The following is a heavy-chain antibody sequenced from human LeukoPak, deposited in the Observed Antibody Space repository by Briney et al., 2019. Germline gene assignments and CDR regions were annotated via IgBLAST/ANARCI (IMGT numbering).Heavy chain of an antibody. J-gene: IGHJ3*02. D-gene: IGHD2-2*01. CDR3: AREEYGIVVVPAAINGSGFAFDI. V-gene: IGHV6-1*01. CDR2: TYYRSKWYN. Sequence: SQTLSLTCAISGDSVSSNSAAWNWIRQSPSRGLEWLGRTYYRSKWYNDYAVSVKSRITINPDTSKNQFSLQLNSVTPEDTAVYYCAREEYGIVVVPAAINGSGFAFDIWGQGTMVTVSS. CDR1: GDSVSSNSAA.